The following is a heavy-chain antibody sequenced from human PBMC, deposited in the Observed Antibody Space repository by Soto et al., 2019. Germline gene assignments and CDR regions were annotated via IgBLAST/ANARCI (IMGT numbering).Heavy chain of an antibody. CDR3: AKDKPGTTSFDY. CDR2: ISERGDTT. Sequence: VGSLRLSCAASGFSISSNAMYWVRQAPGKGLEWVSGISERGDTTHYADSVKGRFTISRDTSKNTLYLQLNTLRADDTAVYYCAKDKPGTTSFDYWGQGILVTVS. J-gene: IGHJ4*02. CDR1: GFSISSNA. D-gene: IGHD1-1*01. V-gene: IGHV3-23*01.